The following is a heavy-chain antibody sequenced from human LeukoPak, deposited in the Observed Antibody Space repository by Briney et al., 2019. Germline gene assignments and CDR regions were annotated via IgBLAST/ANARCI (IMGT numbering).Heavy chain of an antibody. CDR1: GGTFSSYA. J-gene: IGHJ5*02. Sequence: ASVKVSCKASGGTFSSYATSWVRQAPGQGLEWMGGIIPIFGTANYAQKFQGRVTITADESTSTAYMELSSLRSEDTAVYYCARVFAASGVWWFDPWGQGTLVTVSS. D-gene: IGHD3-16*01. V-gene: IGHV1-69*13. CDR2: IIPIFGTA. CDR3: ARVFAASGVWWFDP.